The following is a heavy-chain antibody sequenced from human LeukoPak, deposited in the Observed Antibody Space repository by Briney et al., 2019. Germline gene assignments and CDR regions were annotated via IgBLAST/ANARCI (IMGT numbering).Heavy chain of an antibody. V-gene: IGHV3-11*04. D-gene: IGHD1-26*01. J-gene: IGHJ4*02. CDR1: VFTFSDYY. CDR2: ICRSGSTI. Sequence: PGGSLRLPCATSVFTFSDYYMSWIRQAPGKGLERVSYICRSGSTIYYADSVKGRFTISIDNAKNSLYLHMNSLRAEDTAVYYCASRGSYGLVYFDYWGQGTLVTASS. CDR3: ASRGSYGLVYFDY.